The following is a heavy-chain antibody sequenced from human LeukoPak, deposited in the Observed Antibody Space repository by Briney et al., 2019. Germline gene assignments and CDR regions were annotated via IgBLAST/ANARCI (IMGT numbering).Heavy chain of an antibody. D-gene: IGHD3-9*01. CDR2: IYYSGST. CDR1: GGSISSYY. Sequence: SETLSLTCTVSGGSISSYYWSWIRQPPGKGLEWIGYIYYSGSTNYNPSLKSRVTISVDTSKNQFSLKLSSVTAADTAVYYCRYHYDILTGYRYFDYWGQGTLVTVSS. CDR3: RYHYDILTGYRYFDY. J-gene: IGHJ4*02. V-gene: IGHV4-59*01.